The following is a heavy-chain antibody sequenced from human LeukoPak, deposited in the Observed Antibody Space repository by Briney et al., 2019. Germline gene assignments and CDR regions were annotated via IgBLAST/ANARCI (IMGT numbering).Heavy chain of an antibody. J-gene: IGHJ3*02. CDR2: ISYDGSNK. D-gene: IGHD6-6*01. V-gene: IGHV3-30*04. CDR3: ARGELSSSGTYDAFDI. Sequence: PGGSLRLSCAASGFTFSSYAMHWVRQAPGKGLEWVTIISYDGSNKYYADSVKGRFTISRDNSKNTLYLQMNSLRTEDTAVYYRARGELSSSGTYDAFDIWGQGTMVTVSS. CDR1: GFTFSSYA.